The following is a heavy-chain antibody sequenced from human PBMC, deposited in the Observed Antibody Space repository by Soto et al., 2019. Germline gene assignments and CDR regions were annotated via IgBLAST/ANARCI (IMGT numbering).Heavy chain of an antibody. J-gene: IGHJ5*02. V-gene: IGHV4-39*01. CDR1: GASISGSTYY. D-gene: IGHD6-6*01. CDR3: ARRSSSSLGSLFDP. Sequence: PSETLSLTCTVSGASISGSTYYWDWIRQPPGKGLEWIGAMYYTGNKNYNPSLESRVTMSVDTSKNQFSLKLSSGTPTDTAVYYCARRSSSSLGSLFDPWGRG. CDR2: MYYTGNK.